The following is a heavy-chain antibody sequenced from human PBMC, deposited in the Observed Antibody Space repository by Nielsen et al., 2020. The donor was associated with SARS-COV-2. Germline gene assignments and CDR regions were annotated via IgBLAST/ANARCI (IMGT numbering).Heavy chain of an antibody. CDR1: GYTFTAYA. Sequence: ASVKVSCKASGYTFTAYAIHWVRQDPGQRLEWMGWINSDSGNTKYSQKFQGRVTITRDTSASTAYMELSSLRSEDTAVYYCARGIRHCSGGSCYLPLVYFDYWGQGSLVTVSS. J-gene: IGHJ4*02. CDR3: ARGIRHCSGGSCYLPLVYFDY. D-gene: IGHD2-15*01. V-gene: IGHV1-3*04. CDR2: INSDSGNT.